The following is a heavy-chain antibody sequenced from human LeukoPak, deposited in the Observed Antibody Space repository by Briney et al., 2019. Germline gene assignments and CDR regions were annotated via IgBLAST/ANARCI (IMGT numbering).Heavy chain of an antibody. CDR1: GFTFSSYA. Sequence: GGSLRLSCAASGFTFSSYAMRWVRQAPGKGLEWVSGISGSGGRTDHADSVKGRFTISRDNSKNTLYLQMNSLRAEDTAVYYYAKEFYSSDWHVDYWGQGTLVTVSS. D-gene: IGHD6-19*01. CDR2: ISGSGGRT. CDR3: AKEFYSSDWHVDY. V-gene: IGHV3-23*01. J-gene: IGHJ4*02.